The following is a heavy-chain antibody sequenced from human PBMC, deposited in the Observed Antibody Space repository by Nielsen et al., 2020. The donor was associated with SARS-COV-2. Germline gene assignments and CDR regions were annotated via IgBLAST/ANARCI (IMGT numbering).Heavy chain of an antibody. CDR1: GYTFRNYW. CDR2: IYPGDSDT. J-gene: IGHJ5*02. V-gene: IGHV5-51*01. D-gene: IGHD2-2*01. CDR3: ARLPEKIVVVPAAPFDP. Sequence: GESLKISCKVSGYTFRNYWIGWVRQMPGKGLEWMGIIYPGDSDTRYSPSFQGQVTISADKSISTAYLQWSSLKASDTAMYYCARLPEKIVVVPAAPFDPWGQGTLVTVPS.